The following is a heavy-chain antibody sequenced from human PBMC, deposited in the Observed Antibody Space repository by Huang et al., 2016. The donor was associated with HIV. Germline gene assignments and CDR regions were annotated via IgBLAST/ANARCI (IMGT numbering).Heavy chain of an antibody. V-gene: IGHV1-24*01. J-gene: IGHJ3*02. CDR2: VAHEHGET. CDR1: GYTLTELS. Sequence: QVQLVQSGAEVKKPGASVKVSCKVSGYTLTELSILWVRPAPGKGLEWMGGVAHEHGETINGQNVQGRVTMTEDTSTDTAYMELHRLRPEDTAVYYCAAGYDTYYDIWGQGTMVIASS. D-gene: IGHD2-21*01. CDR3: AAGYDTYYDI.